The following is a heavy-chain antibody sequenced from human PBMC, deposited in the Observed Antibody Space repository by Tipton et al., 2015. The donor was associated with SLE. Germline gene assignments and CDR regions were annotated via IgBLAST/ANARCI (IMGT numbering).Heavy chain of an antibody. CDR1: GFTFSSYA. J-gene: IGHJ4*02. D-gene: IGHD6-13*01. V-gene: IGHV3-23*01. CDR3: ARGTSAAAGFDY. CDR2: ISGSGGST. Sequence: SLRLSCAASGFTFSSYAMSWVRQAPGKGLEWVSAISGSGGSTYYADSVKGRFTISRDNSKNTLYLQMNSLRAEDTAVYYCARGTSAAAGFDYWGQGTLVTVSS.